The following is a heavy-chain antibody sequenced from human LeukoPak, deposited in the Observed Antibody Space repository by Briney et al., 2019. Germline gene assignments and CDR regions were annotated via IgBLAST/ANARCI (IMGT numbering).Heavy chain of an antibody. CDR2: INHSGST. CDR3: AREGVYFDY. CDR1: GGSFSGYY. J-gene: IGHJ4*02. Sequence: SETLSLTCAVYGGSFSGYYWSWIRQPPGKGLEWIGEINHSGSTNYNPSLKSRVTISVDTSKNQFSLKLSSVTAADTAVYYCAREGVYFDYWGQGTLVTVSS. V-gene: IGHV4-34*01.